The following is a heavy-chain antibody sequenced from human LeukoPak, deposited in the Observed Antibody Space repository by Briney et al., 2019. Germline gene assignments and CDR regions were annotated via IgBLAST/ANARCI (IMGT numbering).Heavy chain of an antibody. CDR3: ARRERLGYSYGRGSLDI. CDR2: IYSDGTG. V-gene: IGHV3-66*01. J-gene: IGHJ3*02. CDR1: GFLVSSNY. D-gene: IGHD5-18*01. Sequence: GGSLRLSCAASGFLVSSNYMSWVRQAPGKGLEWVSLIYSDGTGYYDDSVKGRFTISRDNSKNNLFLQMNSLRAEDTAVYYCARRERLGYSYGRGSLDIWGGGTML.